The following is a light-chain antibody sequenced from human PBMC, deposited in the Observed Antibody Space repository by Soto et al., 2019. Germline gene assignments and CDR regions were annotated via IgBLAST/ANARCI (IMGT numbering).Light chain of an antibody. CDR1: QSVSSSY. CDR2: GAS. V-gene: IGKV3-20*01. CDR3: QQYGSSSLT. J-gene: IGKJ4*01. Sequence: EIVLTQSPGTLSLSPGERATLSCRASQSVSSSYLAWYQQKPGQAPRLLIYGASSRATGIPDRFSGSGSGTDFTLTISRLEPEAFAVYYCQQYGSSSLTFGGGTKVEIK.